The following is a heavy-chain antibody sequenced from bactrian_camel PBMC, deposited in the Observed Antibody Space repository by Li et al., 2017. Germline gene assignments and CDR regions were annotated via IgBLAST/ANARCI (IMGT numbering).Heavy chain of an antibody. J-gene: IGHJ4*01. CDR3: AVDRPIRLVAPIVTFRKIQNCGDTDDLY. Sequence: QVQLVESGGGSVQTGESLKLSCAVSGFSRYPRNRRCLGWVRQAPGKEREGVATLDADGRTTYSDSAKGRFVISRHNGENAVRLRRSDLSPRDTAVYFCAVDRPIRLVAPIVTFRKIQNCGDTDDLYWGQGTQVTVS. CDR2: LDADGRTT. V-gene: IGHV3S1*01. D-gene: IGHD7*01. CDR1: GFSRYPRNRRC.